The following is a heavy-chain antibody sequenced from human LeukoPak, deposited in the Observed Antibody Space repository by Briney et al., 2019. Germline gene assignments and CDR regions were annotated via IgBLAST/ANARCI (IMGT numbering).Heavy chain of an antibody. CDR2: INHSGST. V-gene: IGHV4-34*01. CDR3: ARVEYSGYDLFDY. Sequence: SETLSLTCAVYGGSFSGYYWSWIRQPPGKGLEWIGEINHSGSTNYNPSLKSRVTISVDTSKNRFSLKLSSVTAADTAVYYCARVEYSGYDLFDYWGQGTLVTVSS. J-gene: IGHJ4*02. D-gene: IGHD5-12*01. CDR1: GGSFSGYY.